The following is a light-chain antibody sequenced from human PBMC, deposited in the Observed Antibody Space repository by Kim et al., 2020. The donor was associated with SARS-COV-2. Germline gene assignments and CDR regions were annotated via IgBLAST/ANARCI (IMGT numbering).Light chain of an antibody. CDR2: GAS. Sequence: SPGERDTLACRASQSVSSSYLAWYQQKPGQAPRLLIYGASSRATGIPDRFSGSGSGTDFTLTISRLEHEEFAVYYCQQYGSSSWTFGQGTKVDIK. J-gene: IGKJ1*01. V-gene: IGKV3-20*01. CDR3: QQYGSSSWT. CDR1: QSVSSSY.